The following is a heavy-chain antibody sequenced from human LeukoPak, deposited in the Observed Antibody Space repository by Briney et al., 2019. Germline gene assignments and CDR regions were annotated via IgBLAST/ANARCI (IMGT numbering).Heavy chain of an antibody. Sequence: GRSLRLSCAASGFTFSSYAMHWVRQAPGKGLEWVAVISYDGSNKYYADSVKGRFTISRDNSKNTLYLQMNSLRAEDTAVYCCARDLPYIVVVAAAEGLDLWGRGTLVTVSS. J-gene: IGHJ2*01. CDR2: ISYDGSNK. CDR1: GFTFSSYA. V-gene: IGHV3-30*04. CDR3: ARDLPYIVVVAAAEGLDL. D-gene: IGHD2-2*01.